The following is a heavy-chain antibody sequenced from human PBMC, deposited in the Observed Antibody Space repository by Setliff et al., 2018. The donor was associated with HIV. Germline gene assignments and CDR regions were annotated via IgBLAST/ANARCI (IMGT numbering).Heavy chain of an antibody. CDR2: IYKSWTT. J-gene: IGHJ4*02. Sequence: SETLSLTCSVSGGSVNSYHWSWIRQPPGTGLERIGYIYKSWTTNYSPSLKSRVTISAGPSKNKFSLKLTSVTAADTAVYYCGRLSETAMASFDSWGQGILVTVSS. CDR1: GGSVNSYH. V-gene: IGHV4-59*08. CDR3: GRLSETAMASFDS. D-gene: IGHD2-21*02.